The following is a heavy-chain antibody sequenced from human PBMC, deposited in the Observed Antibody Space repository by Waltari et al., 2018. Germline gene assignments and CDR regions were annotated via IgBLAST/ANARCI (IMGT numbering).Heavy chain of an antibody. CDR3: AKDMEGDIVVVPAAIGPPFYYYYGMDV. CDR1: GFTFDDYA. D-gene: IGHD2-2*01. J-gene: IGHJ6*02. CDR2: ISWNSGSI. V-gene: IGHV3-9*01. Sequence: EVQLVESGGGLVQPGRSLRLSCAASGFTFDDYAMHWVRQAPGQGMEWVSGISWNSGSIGYVDSVKGRFTISRDNAKNSLYLQMNSLRAEDTALYYCAKDMEGDIVVVPAAIGPPFYYYYGMDVWGQGTTVTVSS.